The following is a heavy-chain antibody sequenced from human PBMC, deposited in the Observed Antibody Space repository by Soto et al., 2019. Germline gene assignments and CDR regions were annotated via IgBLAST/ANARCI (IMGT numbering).Heavy chain of an antibody. Sequence: QVQLVESGGGVVQPGRSLRLSCAASGFTFSSYGMHWVRQAPGKGLEWVAVISYDGSNKYYADSVKGRFTISRDNSKNKLYLKMNSLRAEDTAVYYCALGENDLWRGPVPFQHWGQGTLVTVSS. J-gene: IGHJ1*01. D-gene: IGHD3-3*01. CDR1: GFTFSSYG. CDR2: ISYDGSNK. CDR3: ALGENDLWRGPVPFQH. V-gene: IGHV3-30*03.